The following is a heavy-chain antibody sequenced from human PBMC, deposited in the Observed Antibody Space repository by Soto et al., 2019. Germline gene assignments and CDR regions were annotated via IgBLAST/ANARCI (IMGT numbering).Heavy chain of an antibody. J-gene: IGHJ5*02. CDR1: GGSISGYF. D-gene: IGHD5-12*01. CDR2: IFTSGGT. V-gene: IGHV4-4*07. Sequence: PSETLSLSCTVSGGSISGYFWSWIRQPAGKGLEWIGRIFTSGGTNYNPSLKSRVTMSVDTSKNQFSLKLTSVTAADTAVYYCARAGGYEVQGSNWIDPWGQGTLVTVSS. CDR3: ARAGGYEVQGSNWIDP.